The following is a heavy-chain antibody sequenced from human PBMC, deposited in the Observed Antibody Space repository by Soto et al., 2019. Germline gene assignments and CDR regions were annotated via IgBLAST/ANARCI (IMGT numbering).Heavy chain of an antibody. V-gene: IGHV1-24*01. J-gene: IGHJ6*02. CDR1: GYTLTELS. CDR3: EAYCGGDCYSPGGYYYYGMDV. CDR2: FDPEDGET. D-gene: IGHD2-21*02. Sequence: GASVKVSCKVSGYTLTELSMLWVRQAPGKGLEWMGGFDPEDGETIYAQKFQGRVTMTEDTSTDTAYMELSSLRSEDTAVYYCEAYCGGDCYSPGGYYYYGMDVWGQGTTVTVSS.